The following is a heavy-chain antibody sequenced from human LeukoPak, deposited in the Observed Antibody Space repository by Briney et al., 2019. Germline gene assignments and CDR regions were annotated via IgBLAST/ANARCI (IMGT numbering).Heavy chain of an antibody. CDR3: ARGGGLDV. D-gene: IGHD3-16*01. CDR1: GFTFSSCW. Sequence: GGSLRLSCAASGFTFSSCWMNWARQAPAKGLEWVASINHNGNVNYYVDSVKGRFTISRDNAKNSLYLQMSNLRAEDTAVYFCARGGGLDVWGQGATVTVSS. V-gene: IGHV3-7*03. J-gene: IGHJ6*02. CDR2: INHNGNVN.